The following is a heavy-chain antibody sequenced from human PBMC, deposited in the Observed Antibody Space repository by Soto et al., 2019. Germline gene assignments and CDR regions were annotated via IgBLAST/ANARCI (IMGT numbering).Heavy chain of an antibody. Sequence: EVQLVETGGGLIQPGGSLSLSCAASGFTVSSNYMSWVRQAPGKGLEWVSVIYSGGSTYYADSVKGRFTISRDNSKNTLYLQMNSLRAEDTAVYYCARDTRITMVRGVPYYYYGMDVWGQGTTVTVSS. CDR1: GFTVSSNY. D-gene: IGHD3-10*01. CDR2: IYSGGST. CDR3: ARDTRITMVRGVPYYYYGMDV. J-gene: IGHJ6*02. V-gene: IGHV3-53*02.